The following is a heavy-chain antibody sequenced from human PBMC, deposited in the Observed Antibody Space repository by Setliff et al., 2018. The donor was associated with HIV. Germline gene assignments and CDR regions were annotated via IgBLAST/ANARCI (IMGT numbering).Heavy chain of an antibody. CDR3: ARDLSGWYYFDY. J-gene: IGHJ4*02. Sequence: GASVKVSCKASGYTFSSYGITWVRQAPGQGLEWMGWISAYNGNTNYAQKVQGRVIMTTDISTSTAYMELRSLRSDDTAVYYCARDLSGWYYFDYWGQGTLVTV. V-gene: IGHV1-18*01. D-gene: IGHD6-19*01. CDR1: GYTFSSYG. CDR2: ISAYNGNT.